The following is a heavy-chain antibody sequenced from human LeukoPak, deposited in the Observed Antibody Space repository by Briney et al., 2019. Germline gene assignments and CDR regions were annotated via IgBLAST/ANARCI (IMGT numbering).Heavy chain of an antibody. CDR3: ARANYMVRGVTHFDY. Sequence: GASVKVSCKASGYTFTGYYMHWVRQAPGQGLEWMGWINPNSGGTNYAQKFQGRATMTRDTSISTAYMELSRLRSDDTAVYYCARANYMVRGVTHFDYWGQGTLVTVSS. D-gene: IGHD3-10*01. CDR1: GYTFTGYY. CDR2: INPNSGGT. J-gene: IGHJ4*02. V-gene: IGHV1-2*02.